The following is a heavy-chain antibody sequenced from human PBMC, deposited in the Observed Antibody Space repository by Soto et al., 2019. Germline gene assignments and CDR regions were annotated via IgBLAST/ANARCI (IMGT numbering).Heavy chain of an antibody. CDR1: GFTVSSNY. D-gene: IGHD4-17*01. CDR2: IYAGGST. V-gene: IGHV3-66*01. J-gene: IGHJ4*02. CDR3: AREAEGRLRLFDE. Sequence: GGSLRLSCAASGFTVSSNYMSWVRQAPGKGLEWVSVIYAGGSTYYADSVKGRFTISRDNSKNTLYLQMNSLRAEDTAVYYCAREAEGRLRLFDEWGQRTLVTVSS.